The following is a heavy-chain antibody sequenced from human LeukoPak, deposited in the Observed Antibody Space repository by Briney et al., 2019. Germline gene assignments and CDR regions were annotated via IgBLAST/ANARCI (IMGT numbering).Heavy chain of an antibody. D-gene: IGHD3-3*01. J-gene: IGHJ3*02. CDR3: ARAHPSFDFWSGYYEGDAFDI. CDR2: ISSGSSTI. V-gene: IGHV3-48*04. Sequence: GGSLRLSCAASGFTFSSYSMKWVRQAPGKGLDWLSYISSGSSTIYYADSVKGRFTISRDNAKNSLYLQMNSLRAEDTAVYYCARAHPSFDFWSGYYEGDAFDIWGQGTMVTVSS. CDR1: GFTFSSYS.